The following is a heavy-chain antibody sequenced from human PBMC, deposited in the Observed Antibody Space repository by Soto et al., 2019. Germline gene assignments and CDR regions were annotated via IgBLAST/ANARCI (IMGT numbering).Heavy chain of an antibody. V-gene: IGHV3-9*01. CDR1: GFTFDDYT. D-gene: IGHD6-19*01. Sequence: PGGSLRLSCAASGFTFDDYTMHWVRQAPGKGLEWVSGISWNSGSIGYADSVKGRFTISRDNAKNSLYLQMNSLRAEDTALYYCAKAVTPTHSSGEFDYWGQGTLVTVSS. J-gene: IGHJ4*02. CDR3: AKAVTPTHSSGEFDY. CDR2: ISWNSGSI.